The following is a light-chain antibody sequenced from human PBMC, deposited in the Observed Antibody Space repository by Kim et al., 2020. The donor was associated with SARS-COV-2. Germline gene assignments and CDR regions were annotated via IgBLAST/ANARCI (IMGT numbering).Light chain of an antibody. J-gene: IGKJ2*01. CDR2: DAS. CDR3: QQYGSSPRT. CDR1: QTVSSSS. V-gene: IGKV3-20*01. Sequence: LSPGERATLSCRASQTVSSSSLAWYQHNPGQAPRLLIYDASSRVTGIPDRFSGSGSGTDFTLTISRLEPEDFAVYYCQQYGSSPRTFGQGTKLEI.